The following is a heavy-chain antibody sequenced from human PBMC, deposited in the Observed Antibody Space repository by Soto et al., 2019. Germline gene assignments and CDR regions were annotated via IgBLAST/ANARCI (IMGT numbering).Heavy chain of an antibody. D-gene: IGHD5-12*01. CDR1: GGTFSSYA. V-gene: IGHV1-69*06. CDR2: IIPICGTA. Sequence: QVQLVQSGAEVKKPGSSVKVSCKASGGTFSSYAISWVRQAPGQGLEWMGGIIPICGTANYAQKFQGRVTITADKSTSTAYMELSSLRSEDTAVYYCAREKSGDDWGDPDYYYYGMDVWGQGTTVTVSS. J-gene: IGHJ6*02. CDR3: AREKSGDDWGDPDYYYYGMDV.